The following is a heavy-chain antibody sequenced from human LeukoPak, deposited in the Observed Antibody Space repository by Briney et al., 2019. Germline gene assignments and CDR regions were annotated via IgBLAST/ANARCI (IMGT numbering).Heavy chain of an antibody. D-gene: IGHD1-14*01. CDR3: ARTYKFLEDY. CDR2: IYYSGST. J-gene: IGHJ4*02. CDR1: GGSISSSSYY. Sequence: PSETLSLTCIVSGGSISSSSYYWGWIRQPPGKGLEWIGSIYYSGSTYYNPSLKSRVTISVDTSKNQFPLRLNSVTAADTAVYYCARTYKFLEDYWGQGTLVTVSS. V-gene: IGHV4-39*01.